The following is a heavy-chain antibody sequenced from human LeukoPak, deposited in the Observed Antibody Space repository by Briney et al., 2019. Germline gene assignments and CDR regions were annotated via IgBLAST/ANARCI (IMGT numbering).Heavy chain of an antibody. CDR1: SGSIRSYY. D-gene: IGHD6-13*01. Sequence: SETLSLTCNVSSGSIRSYYWSWIRQPPGRGLEWIGYIFHTGTATYNPSLKSRFTMSVDTSKNQFSLKVTSVTAAETAVYYCGSQVHWAAALDSWGQGTLVSVSS. J-gene: IGHJ4*02. CDR2: IFHTGTA. CDR3: GSQVHWAAALDS. V-gene: IGHV4-59*08.